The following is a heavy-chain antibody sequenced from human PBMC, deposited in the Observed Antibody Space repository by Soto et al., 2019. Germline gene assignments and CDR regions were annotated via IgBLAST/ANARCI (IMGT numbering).Heavy chain of an antibody. J-gene: IGHJ6*02. CDR2: IYYSGST. CDR3: ARVTGYCSSTSCYTGIRYYYYGMDV. Sequence: PSETLSLTCTVSGGSISSYYWSWIRQPPGKGLEWIGYIYYSGSTNYNPSLKSRVTISVDTSKNQFSLKLSSVTAADTAVYYCARVTGYCSSTSCYTGIRYYYYGMDVWGQGTTLTVSS. CDR1: GGSISSYY. V-gene: IGHV4-59*01. D-gene: IGHD2-2*02.